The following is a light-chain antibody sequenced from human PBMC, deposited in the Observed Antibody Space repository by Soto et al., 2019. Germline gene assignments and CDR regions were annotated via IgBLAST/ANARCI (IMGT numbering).Light chain of an antibody. Sequence: EIVLTQSPATLSLSPGERATLSCRASQSVSSYLAWYQQKPGQAPRLLIYDASNRATGIPARFSGSGSGTAFTLTISSLEPEDFAVYYCQQRSNWPRTTFGQGTKVEIK. CDR3: QQRSNWPRTT. CDR2: DAS. J-gene: IGKJ1*01. CDR1: QSVSSY. V-gene: IGKV3-11*01.